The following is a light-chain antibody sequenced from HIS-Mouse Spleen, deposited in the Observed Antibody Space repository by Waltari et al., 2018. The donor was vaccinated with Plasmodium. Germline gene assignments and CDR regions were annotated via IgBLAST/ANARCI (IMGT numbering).Light chain of an antibody. CDR2: KAS. CDR3: QQYNSYSWT. V-gene: IGKV1-5*03. CDR1: QSISSW. Sequence: DIQMTHSPSTLSASVGDRVTMTCRASQSISSWLAWYQQKPGKAPKLLIYKASSLESGVPSRFSGSGSGTEFTLTISSLQPDDFATYYCQQYNSYSWTFGQGTKVEIK. J-gene: IGKJ1*01.